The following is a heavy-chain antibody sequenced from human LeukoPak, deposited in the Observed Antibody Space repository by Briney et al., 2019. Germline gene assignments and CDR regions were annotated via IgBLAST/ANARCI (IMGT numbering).Heavy chain of an antibody. D-gene: IGHD6-6*01. CDR1: GGSISSYY. J-gene: IGHJ6*02. V-gene: IGHV4-59*01. CDR3: ARDRAYSSSSVGLYYYYGMDV. CDR2: IYYSGST. Sequence: PSENLSLTCTVSGGSISSYYWSWIRQPPGKGLEWFGYIYYSGSTNYNPSLKSRVTISVDTSKNQFSLKLSSVTAADTAVYYCARDRAYSSSSVGLYYYYGMDVWGQGTTVTVSS.